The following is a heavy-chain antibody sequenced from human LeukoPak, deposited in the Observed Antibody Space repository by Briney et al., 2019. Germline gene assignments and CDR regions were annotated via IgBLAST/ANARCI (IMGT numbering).Heavy chain of an antibody. Sequence: TGGSLRLSCAASGVIVNTNYMSWVRQAPGRGLEWVSFIYADGNTYYADSVKGRFTISRDISKNAVFLQMNSLRAEDTAVYYCARDSYGDANFDTWGQGTLVTVSS. CDR3: ARDSYGDANFDT. D-gene: IGHD4-17*01. CDR2: IYADGNT. CDR1: GVIVNTNY. J-gene: IGHJ4*02. V-gene: IGHV3-53*01.